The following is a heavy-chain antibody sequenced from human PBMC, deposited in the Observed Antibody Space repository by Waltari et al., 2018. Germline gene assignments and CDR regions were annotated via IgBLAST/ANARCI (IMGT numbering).Heavy chain of an antibody. D-gene: IGHD2-15*01. CDR2: VVPEDGET. V-gene: IGHV1-69-2*01. CDR1: GYTFTDYY. Sequence: EVQLVQSGAEVKKPGATVKISCKVSGYTFTDYYMHWVQQAPGKGLEWMGLVVPEDGETIYPAKFPGRVPITADTSTYTAYLELSSLRSDDTAVYYCATAQRGGKADYAFDIWGQGTMVTVSS. CDR3: ATAQRGGKADYAFDI. J-gene: IGHJ3*02.